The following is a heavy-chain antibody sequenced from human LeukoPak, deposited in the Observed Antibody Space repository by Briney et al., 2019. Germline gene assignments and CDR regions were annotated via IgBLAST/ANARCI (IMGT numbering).Heavy chain of an antibody. CDR1: GYTLTEFS. V-gene: IGHV1-24*01. CDR3: ATDRGGDRFDY. J-gene: IGHJ4*02. D-gene: IGHD3-16*01. CDR2: FDPEDGET. Sequence: ASVKVSCKVSGYTLTEFSMHWVRQAPGKGLEWMRRFDPEDGETIYAQEFQGRVTMTEDTSTDTAYMELSSLRSEDTAVYYCATDRGGDRFDYWGQGTLVTVSS.